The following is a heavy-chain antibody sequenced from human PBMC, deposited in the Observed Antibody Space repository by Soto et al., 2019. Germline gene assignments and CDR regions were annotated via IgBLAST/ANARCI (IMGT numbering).Heavy chain of an antibody. V-gene: IGHV4-34*01. J-gene: IGHJ1*01. CDR1: GGSFSGYY. CDR2: INHSGST. CDR3: ARSAYDSSGYYYGKRAEYFQH. D-gene: IGHD3-22*01. Sequence: QVQLQQWGAGLLKPSETLSLTCAVYGGSFSGYYWSWIRQPPGKGLEWIGEINHSGSTNYNPSLKSRVTISVDTSKNQFSLKLSSVTAADTAVYYCARSAYDSSGYYYGKRAEYFQHWGQGTLVTVSS.